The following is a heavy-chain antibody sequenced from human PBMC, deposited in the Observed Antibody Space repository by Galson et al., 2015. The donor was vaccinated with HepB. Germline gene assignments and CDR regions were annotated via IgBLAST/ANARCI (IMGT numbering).Heavy chain of an antibody. CDR3: AREAAAGGTWAFDI. V-gene: IGHV1-3*01. J-gene: IGHJ3*02. D-gene: IGHD6-13*01. CDR1: GYTFTTYG. Sequence: SVKVSCKASGYTFTTYGIHWVRQAPGQTLEWMGWINGGNGNTAYSQKFQGRVTIARDTSASTGYMELSSLESEDTAVYYCAREAAAGGTWAFDIWGQGTMVTVSS. CDR2: INGGNGNT.